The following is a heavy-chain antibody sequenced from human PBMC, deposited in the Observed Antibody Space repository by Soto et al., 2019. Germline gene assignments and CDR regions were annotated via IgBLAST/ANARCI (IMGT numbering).Heavy chain of an antibody. V-gene: IGHV4-39*01. D-gene: IGHD1-1*01. J-gene: IGHJ5*02. CDR1: GGSIRTSTYF. CDR2: IYYIGNT. CDR3: ARRGSAVSVATGFDP. Sequence: SETLSLTCTVSGGSIRTSTYFGDWIRQPPGKGLEWIGSIYYIGNTYYNPSLKSRVTISIDTSENQFSLRLNSVTAADTAVYFCARRGSAVSVATGFDPWGQGTPVT.